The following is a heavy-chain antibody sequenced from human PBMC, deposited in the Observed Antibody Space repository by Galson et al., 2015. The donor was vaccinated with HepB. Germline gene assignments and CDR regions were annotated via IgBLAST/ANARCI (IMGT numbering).Heavy chain of an antibody. Sequence: SVKVSCKASGGTFSSYAISWVRQAPGQGLEWMGGIIPIFGTANYAQKFQGRVTITADESTSTAYMELCSLRSEDTAVYYCAGGYIVVVPAATWNWFDPWGQGTLVTVSS. CDR3: AGGYIVVVPAATWNWFDP. CDR2: IIPIFGTA. V-gene: IGHV1-69*13. D-gene: IGHD2-2*01. J-gene: IGHJ5*02. CDR1: GGTFSSYA.